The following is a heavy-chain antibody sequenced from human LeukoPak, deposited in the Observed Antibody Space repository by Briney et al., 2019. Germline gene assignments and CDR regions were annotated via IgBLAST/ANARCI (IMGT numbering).Heavy chain of an antibody. Sequence: PSETLSLTCAVAGGSTSSNYWIWIRQPPGKGLEWIGYIHYSGRTDYNPSLKGRVTISVDTSKNEFSLRLTSVTAAGTAVYYCARVGATVIRGNWYFDLWGRGILVTVST. V-gene: IGHV4-59*01. D-gene: IGHD2/OR15-2a*01. J-gene: IGHJ2*01. CDR3: ARVGATVIRGNWYFDL. CDR2: IHYSGRT. CDR1: GGSTSSNY.